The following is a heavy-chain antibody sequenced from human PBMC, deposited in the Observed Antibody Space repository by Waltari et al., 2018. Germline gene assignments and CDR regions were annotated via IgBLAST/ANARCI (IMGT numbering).Heavy chain of an antibody. CDR1: GYTFTAYT. CDR3: ARGNRLSGSDYFEV. CDR2: INGGQRDT. D-gene: IGHD5-12*01. V-gene: IGHV1-3*01. Sequence: QSQLVQSGAKVRMPGASVKISCQSSGYTFTAYTVHWIRQAPGQSLEWMGWINGGQRDTNYSVKLQGRGTIARDTTDTSASTVYMELRSLTSDDTAIYYCARGNRLSGSDYFEVWGQGTLLTVSS. J-gene: IGHJ3*01.